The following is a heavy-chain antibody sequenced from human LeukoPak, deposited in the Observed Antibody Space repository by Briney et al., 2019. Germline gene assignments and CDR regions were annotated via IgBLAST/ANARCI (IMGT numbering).Heavy chain of an antibody. CDR2: IYSGGST. CDR1: GFTFSSYG. CDR3: ARRAGGYSHPYDY. D-gene: IGHD4-23*01. V-gene: IGHV3-53*01. J-gene: IGHJ4*02. Sequence: PGGSLRLSCAASGFTFSSYGMHWVRQAPGKGLEWVSLIYSGGSTYYADSAKGRFTISRDNSKNTLYLQMNSLRAEDTAVYYCARRAGGYSHPYDYWGQGTLVTVSS.